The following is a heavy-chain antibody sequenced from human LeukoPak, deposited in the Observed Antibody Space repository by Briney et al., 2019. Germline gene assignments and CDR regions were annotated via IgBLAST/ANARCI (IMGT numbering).Heavy chain of an antibody. CDR2: INPNSGGT. Sequence: ASVKVSCKASGYTFTCYYMHWVRQAPGQGLEWMGRINPNSGGTNYAQKFQGRVTMTRDTSISTAYMELSRLRSDDTAVYYCARDLLVVTTMPPQNYYYGMDVWGQGTTVTVSS. J-gene: IGHJ6*02. D-gene: IGHD4-11*01. CDR3: ARDLLVVTTMPPQNYYYGMDV. CDR1: GYTFTCYY. V-gene: IGHV1-2*06.